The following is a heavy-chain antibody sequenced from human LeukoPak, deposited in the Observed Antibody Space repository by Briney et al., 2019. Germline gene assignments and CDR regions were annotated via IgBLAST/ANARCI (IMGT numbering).Heavy chain of an antibody. CDR1: GGSISSSNW. CDR2: IYLSGST. CDR3: ARNPPYCGGDCYSDAFDI. J-gene: IGHJ3*02. V-gene: IGHV4-4*02. Sequence: SGTLSLTCAVSGGSISSSNWWSWVRQPPGKGLEWIGEIYLSGSTNYNPSLKSRVTMSVDTSKNQFSLKLSSVTAADTAVYYCARNPPYCGGDCYSDAFDIWGQGTMVTVSS. D-gene: IGHD2-21*01.